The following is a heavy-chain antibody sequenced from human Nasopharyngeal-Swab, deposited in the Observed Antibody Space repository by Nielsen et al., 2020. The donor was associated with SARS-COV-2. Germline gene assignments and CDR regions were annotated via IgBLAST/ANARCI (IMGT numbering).Heavy chain of an antibody. J-gene: IGHJ4*02. V-gene: IGHV3-30*02. CDR1: GFTFSSYG. CDR2: IRYDGSNK. CDR3: AKDSGLLWFGISDY. Sequence: GESLKISCAASGFTFSSYGMHWVRQAPGKGLEWVAFIRYDGSNKYYADSVKGRFTISRDNSKNKLYLQMNSLRAEDTTVYYCAKDSGLLWFGISDYWGQGTLVTVSS. D-gene: IGHD3-10*01.